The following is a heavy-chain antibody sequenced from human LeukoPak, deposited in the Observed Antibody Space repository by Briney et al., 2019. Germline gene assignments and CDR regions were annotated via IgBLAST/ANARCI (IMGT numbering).Heavy chain of an antibody. J-gene: IGHJ4*02. CDR1: GFTFSSYW. D-gene: IGHD5-18*01. CDR3: ARAQKDKNTPPQTDTVMVTTGGIDY. Sequence: GGSLRLSCAASGFTFSSYWMSWVRQAPGKGLEWVANIKEDGSEKFYVDSVKSRLTISRDNAKNTLYLQMNSLRAEDTAVYYCARAQKDKNTPPQTDTVMVTTGGIDYWGQGTLVTVSS. CDR2: IKEDGSEK. V-gene: IGHV3-7*01.